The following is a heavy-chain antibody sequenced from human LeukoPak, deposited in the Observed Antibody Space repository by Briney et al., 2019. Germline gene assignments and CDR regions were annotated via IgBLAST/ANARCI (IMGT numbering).Heavy chain of an antibody. CDR3: ARSGRSGDLDFDY. V-gene: IGHV3-72*01. J-gene: IGHJ4*02. D-gene: IGHD7-27*01. Sequence: GGSLRLSCAASGLTFSDHYMDWVRQAPGKGLEWVGRIRDQRNTYTTEYAASVKGRFTVSRDDSKNSLYLQMNSLKTEDTAVYYCARSGRSGDLDFDYWGQGTLVTVSS. CDR2: IRDQRNTYTT. CDR1: GLTFSDHY.